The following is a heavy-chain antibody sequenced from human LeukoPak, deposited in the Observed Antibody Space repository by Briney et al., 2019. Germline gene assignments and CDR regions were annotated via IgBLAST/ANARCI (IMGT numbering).Heavy chain of an antibody. V-gene: IGHV4-61*02. Sequence: SETLSLTCTVSGGSIGSGSYYWSWIRQPAGKGLEWIGRIYTSGSTNYNPSLKSRVTISVDTSKNQFSLKLSSVTAADTAVYYCARDGGVSGAEGGYRGQGTLVTVSS. J-gene: IGHJ4*02. CDR1: GGSIGSGSYY. CDR3: ARDGGVSGAEGGY. D-gene: IGHD3-3*01. CDR2: IYTSGST.